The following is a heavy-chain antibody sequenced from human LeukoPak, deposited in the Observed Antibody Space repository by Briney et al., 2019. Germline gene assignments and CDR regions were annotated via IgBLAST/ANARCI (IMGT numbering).Heavy chain of an antibody. CDR2: IKQDGSEK. CDR3: ARDCTGAGCYSLAF. V-gene: IGHV3-7*01. CDR1: GFTFSSYW. J-gene: IGHJ4*02. D-gene: IGHD2-15*01. Sequence: GGSLRLSCAASGFTFSSYWMSWVRQAPGKGLEWVANIKQDGSEKYYVDSVKGRFTISRDNAKNSLYLQMNSLRADDTAMYYCARDCTGAGCYSLAFWGQGTLVTVSS.